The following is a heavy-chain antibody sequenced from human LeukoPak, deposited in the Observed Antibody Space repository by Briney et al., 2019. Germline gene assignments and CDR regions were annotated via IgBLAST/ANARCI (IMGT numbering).Heavy chain of an antibody. J-gene: IGHJ3*02. CDR3: ARSPIVVAGLDACDI. V-gene: IGHV4-34*01. CDR1: GVPFSGYF. CDR2: IHNSGTT. D-gene: IGHD2-21*01. Sequence: TSETLSLTCAVSGVPFSGYFWSWLRQSSGKGLEWVGEIHNSGTTNYNPSLNSRVTISEDTSKNQFSLKLSPVTAADTAVYCCARSPIVVAGLDACDIWGQGTMVTVSS.